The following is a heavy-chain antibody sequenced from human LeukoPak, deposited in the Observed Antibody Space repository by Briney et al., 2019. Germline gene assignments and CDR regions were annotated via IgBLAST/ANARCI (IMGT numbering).Heavy chain of an antibody. CDR2: IYYSGST. J-gene: IGHJ4*02. CDR3: ARDRYSSSSGGSTT. V-gene: IGHV4-59*01. D-gene: IGHD6-6*01. Sequence: PSETLSLTCTVSGGYISSYYWSWIRQPPGKGLEWIGYIYYSGSTNYNPPLKSRVTIPVDPSKNPFSLQLSSVPAADTAVYYCARDRYSSSSGGSTTWGQGTLVTVSS. CDR1: GGYISSYY.